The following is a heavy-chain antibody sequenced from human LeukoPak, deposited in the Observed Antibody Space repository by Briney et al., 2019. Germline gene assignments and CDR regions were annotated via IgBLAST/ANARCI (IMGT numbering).Heavy chain of an antibody. CDR3: ARGTWGYTEDS. CDR2: IDSSGST. Sequence: SETLSLTCTVSGGSISTGSYYWSWIRQPAGKGLEWIGRIDSSGSTNYNPSLKSRLNISLDTSKHHFSLRLTSVTAADTAMYYCARGTWGYTEDSWGQGILVTVSS. J-gene: IGHJ4*02. D-gene: IGHD5-18*01. V-gene: IGHV4-61*02. CDR1: GGSISTGSYY.